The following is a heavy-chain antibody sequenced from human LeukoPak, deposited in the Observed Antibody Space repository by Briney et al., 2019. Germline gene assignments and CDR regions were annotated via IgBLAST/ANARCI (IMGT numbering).Heavy chain of an antibody. Sequence: PSETLSLTCTVSGGSVSSGSHYWSWIRQPPGKGLEWIGYIYYSGSTNYDPSLKSRVSILVDTSKNQFSLKLSSVTAADTAVYYCARAGTRAVATSFDYWGQGTLVTVSS. CDR1: GGSVSSGSHY. CDR2: IYYSGST. V-gene: IGHV4-61*01. CDR3: ARAGTRAVATSFDY. J-gene: IGHJ4*02. D-gene: IGHD6-19*01.